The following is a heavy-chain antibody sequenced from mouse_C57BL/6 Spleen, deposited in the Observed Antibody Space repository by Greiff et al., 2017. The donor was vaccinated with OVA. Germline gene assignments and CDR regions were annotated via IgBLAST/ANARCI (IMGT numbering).Heavy chain of an antibody. V-gene: IGHV1-15*01. Sequence: VQLQQSGAELVRPGASVTLSCKASGYTFTDYEMHWVKQTPGHGLEWIGAIDPETGGTAYNQKFKGKAILTVDKSSSTAYMELRSLTSEDSAVDYCTRPLFIATVVADYWGQGTTLTVSS. D-gene: IGHD1-1*01. CDR3: TRPLFIATVVADY. CDR1: GYTFTDYE. J-gene: IGHJ2*01. CDR2: IDPETGGT.